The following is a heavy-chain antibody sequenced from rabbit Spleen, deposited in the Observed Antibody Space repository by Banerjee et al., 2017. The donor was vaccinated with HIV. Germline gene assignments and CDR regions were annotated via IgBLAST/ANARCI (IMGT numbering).Heavy chain of an antibody. CDR1: GVSFSDKDV. CDR2: INTVTGKT. D-gene: IGHD8-1*01. Sequence: EQLEESGGGLVKPEGSLTLTCKASGVSFSDKDVMCWVRQAPGKGLEWIACINTVTGKTVYASWAKGRFTMSRTSSTTVTLQMTSLTAADTATYFCARDGAGGSYFALWGPGTLVTVS. J-gene: IGHJ4*01. V-gene: IGHV1S45*01. CDR3: ARDGAGGSYFAL.